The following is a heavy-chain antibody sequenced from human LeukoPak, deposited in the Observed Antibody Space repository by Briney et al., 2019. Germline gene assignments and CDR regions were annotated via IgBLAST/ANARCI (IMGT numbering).Heavy chain of an antibody. Sequence: SETLSLTCTVSGGSISSYYWSWIRQPPGKGLEWIGYIYYSGSTNYNPSLKSRVTISVDTSKNQFALKLSSVTAADTAVYYCARARKIAVAGTAYYYYYMDVWGKGTAVTISS. CDR1: GGSISSYY. CDR3: ARARKIAVAGTAYYYYYMDV. CDR2: IYYSGST. V-gene: IGHV4-59*01. J-gene: IGHJ6*03. D-gene: IGHD6-19*01.